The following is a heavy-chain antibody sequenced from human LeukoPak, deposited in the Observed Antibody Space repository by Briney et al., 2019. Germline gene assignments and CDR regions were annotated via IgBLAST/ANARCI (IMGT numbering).Heavy chain of an antibody. CDR3: AKSNGYGLVDI. CDR1: GGSFSGHY. Sequence: PSETLSPTCAVSGGSFSGHYWNWIRQPPGKGLEWIGNIFYSGSTYYSPSLRSRVTISLDTSRNQFSLKLNSVTAADTAVYYCAKSNGYGLVDIWGQGTMVTVSS. CDR2: IFYSGST. J-gene: IGHJ3*02. V-gene: IGHV4-34*12. D-gene: IGHD3-10*01.